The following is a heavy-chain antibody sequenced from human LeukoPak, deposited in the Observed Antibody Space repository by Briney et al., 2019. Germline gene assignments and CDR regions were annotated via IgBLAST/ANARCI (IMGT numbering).Heavy chain of an antibody. V-gene: IGHV3-30*18. J-gene: IGHJ6*02. CDR1: GFTFSSYG. CDR3: AKDVPAMVTNYYYGMDV. D-gene: IGHD5-18*01. Sequence: PGGSLRLSCAASGFTFSSYGMHWVRQAPGKGLEWVAVISYDGSNKYYADSVKGRFTISRDNSKNTLYLQMNSLRAEDTAVYYCAKDVPAMVTNYYYGMDVWGQGTTVTVSS. CDR2: ISYDGSNK.